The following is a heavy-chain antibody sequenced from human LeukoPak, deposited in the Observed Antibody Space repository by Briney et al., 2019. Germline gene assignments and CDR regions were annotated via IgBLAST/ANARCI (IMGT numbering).Heavy chain of an antibody. CDR2: ISWNSGSI. V-gene: IGHV3-9*01. CDR3: ARDKIVGATHFDY. CDR1: GFTFDDYA. J-gene: IGHJ4*02. Sequence: GRSLRLSCAASGFTFDDYAMLWVRQAPGKGLEWVPGISWNSGSIGYADSVEGRFTISRDNAKNSLYLQMNSLRAEDTAVYYCARDKIVGATHFDYWGQGTLVTVSS. D-gene: IGHD1-26*01.